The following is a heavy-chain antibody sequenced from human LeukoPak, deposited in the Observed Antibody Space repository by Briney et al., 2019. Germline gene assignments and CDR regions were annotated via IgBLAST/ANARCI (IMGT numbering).Heavy chain of an antibody. CDR3: AGSRVDTAMVRDY. D-gene: IGHD5-18*01. J-gene: IGHJ4*02. V-gene: IGHV4-31*03. CDR2: IYYSGST. CDR1: GGSISSGGYY. Sequence: SETLSLTCTVSGGSISSGGYYWSWIRQHPGKGLEWIGYIYYSGSTYYNPSLKSRVTISVDTSKNQFSLKLSSVTAADTAVYYCAGSRVDTAMVRDYWGQGTLVTVSS.